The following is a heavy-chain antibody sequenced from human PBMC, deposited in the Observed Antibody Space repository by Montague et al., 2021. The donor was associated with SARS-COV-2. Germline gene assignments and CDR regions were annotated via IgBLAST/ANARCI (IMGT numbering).Heavy chain of an antibody. CDR3: ARARQDVVVPALGIGAYYYYYYMDV. Sequence: SETLSLTCAVYGGSFSGYYWSWIRQPPGKGLEWIGEINHSGSTNYNPSLKSRVTISVDTSKNRFSLKLSSVTAADTAVYYCARARQDVVVPALGIGAYYYYYYMDVWGKGTTVTVSS. CDR2: INHSGST. D-gene: IGHD2-2*01. CDR1: GGSFSGYY. J-gene: IGHJ6*03. V-gene: IGHV4-34*01.